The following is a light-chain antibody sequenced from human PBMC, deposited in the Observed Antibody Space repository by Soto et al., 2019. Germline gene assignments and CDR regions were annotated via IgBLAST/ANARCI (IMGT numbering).Light chain of an antibody. CDR2: GAS. J-gene: IGKJ1*01. V-gene: IGKV3-20*01. Sequence: EIVLTQSPGTLSLSPGERATLSCRASQSVSSGYLAWYQQKPGQAPRHRIYGASSRATGIPDRFSGSVSGTDFTITSSRLEPQDVPVYYCQQYGSSPETFGRGTKVEIK. CDR1: QSVSSGY. CDR3: QQYGSSPET.